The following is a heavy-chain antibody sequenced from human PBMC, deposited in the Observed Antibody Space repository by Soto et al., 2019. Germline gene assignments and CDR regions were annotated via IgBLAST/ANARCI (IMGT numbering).Heavy chain of an antibody. V-gene: IGHV1-2*04. Sequence: VASVKVSCKASGYTFTGYYMHWVRQAPGQGLEWVGWINPNSGGTNYAQKFQGWVTMTRDTSISTAYMELSRLRSDDTAVYYCARGAPYYDILTGYYMFYHYYGMDVWGQGTTVTVSS. CDR1: GYTFTGYY. CDR3: ARGAPYYDILTGYYMFYHYYGMDV. CDR2: INPNSGGT. J-gene: IGHJ6*02. D-gene: IGHD3-9*01.